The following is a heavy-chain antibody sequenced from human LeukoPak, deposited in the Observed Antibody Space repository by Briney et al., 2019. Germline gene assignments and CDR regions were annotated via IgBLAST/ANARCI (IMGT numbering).Heavy chain of an antibody. Sequence: SETLSLTCTVSGGSISSSSYYWGWIRQPPGKGLEWIGSIYYSGSTYYNPSLKSRVTISVDTSKNQFSLKLSSVTAADTAVYYCARHYGGKNWFDPWGQGTLVTVSS. D-gene: IGHD4-23*01. J-gene: IGHJ5*02. V-gene: IGHV4-39*01. CDR3: ARHYGGKNWFDP. CDR1: GGSISSSSYY. CDR2: IYYSGST.